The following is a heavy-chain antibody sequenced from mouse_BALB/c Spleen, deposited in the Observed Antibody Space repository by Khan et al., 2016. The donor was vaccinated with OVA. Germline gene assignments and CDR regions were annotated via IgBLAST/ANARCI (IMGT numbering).Heavy chain of an antibody. CDR1: GYTFTSYY. V-gene: IGHV1S81*02. CDR2: INPSNGGT. Sequence: QVQLKESGAELVKPGASVRLSCKASGYTFTSYYLYWVKQRPGQGLEWIGDINPSNGGTTFNEKFKSKATLTVDKSSSTAYMQLSSLTSEDSAVYYCTRSGYGTFAYWGQGTLVTVSA. CDR3: TRSGYGTFAY. J-gene: IGHJ3*01. D-gene: IGHD2-1*01.